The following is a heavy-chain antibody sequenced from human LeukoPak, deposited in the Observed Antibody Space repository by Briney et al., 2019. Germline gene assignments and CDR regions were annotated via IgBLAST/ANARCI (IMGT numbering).Heavy chain of an antibody. J-gene: IGHJ6*02. V-gene: IGHV4-59*01. CDR1: GGSISRYY. CDR2: IYYSGST. D-gene: IGHD6-13*01. CDR3: ARDVRAAAGPTNNLYYYYGMDV. Sequence: SETLSLTCTVSGGSISRYYWSWIRQPPGKGLKWIGYIYYSGSTNYNPSLKSRVTISVDTSKNQFSLKLSSVTAADAAVYYCARDVRAAAGPTNNLYYYYGMDVWGQGTTVTVSS.